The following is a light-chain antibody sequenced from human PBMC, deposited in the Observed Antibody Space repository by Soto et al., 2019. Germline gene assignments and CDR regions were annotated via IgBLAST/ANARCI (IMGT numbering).Light chain of an antibody. Sequence: EIVMTQSPATLSVSPGEGVTLSCRASQTVPSRIAWYQQKPGQAPSLLIYGASSRATGIPDRFSGSGSGTDFTLTISRLEPEDFAVFYCQHYDSLPITFGQGTRLEIK. V-gene: IGKV3-20*01. CDR3: QHYDSLPIT. J-gene: IGKJ5*01. CDR2: GAS. CDR1: QTVPSR.